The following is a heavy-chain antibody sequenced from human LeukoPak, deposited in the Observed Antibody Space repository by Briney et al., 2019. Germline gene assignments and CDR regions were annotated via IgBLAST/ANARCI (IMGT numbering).Heavy chain of an antibody. Sequence: GGSLRLSCAASGFTVSSNYMSWVRQAPGKGLEWVSVIYSGGSTYYADSVKGRFTISRDNSKNTLYLQMNSLRAEDTAVYYCAKEVRELPGGDYWGQGTLVTVSS. CDR1: GFTVSSNY. CDR2: IYSGGST. D-gene: IGHD1-26*01. J-gene: IGHJ4*02. CDR3: AKEVRELPGGDY. V-gene: IGHV3-66*01.